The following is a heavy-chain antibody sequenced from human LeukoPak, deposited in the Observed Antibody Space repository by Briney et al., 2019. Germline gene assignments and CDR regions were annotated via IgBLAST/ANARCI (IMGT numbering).Heavy chain of an antibody. V-gene: IGHV1-18*04. CDR2: ISAYNGNT. Sequence: ASVKVSCKASGYTFTGYGISWVRQAPGQGLEWMGWISAYNGNTNYAQKLQGRVTTTTDTSTSTAYMELRSLRSDDTAVYYCARDLNWGAAASWFDYWGQGTLVTVSS. D-gene: IGHD6-13*01. CDR3: ARDLNWGAAASWFDY. J-gene: IGHJ4*02. CDR1: GYTFTGYG.